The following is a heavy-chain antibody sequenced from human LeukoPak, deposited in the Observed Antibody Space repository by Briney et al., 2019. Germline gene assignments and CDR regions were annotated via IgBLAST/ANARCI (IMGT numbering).Heavy chain of an antibody. CDR3: ARETGKPQLSHDAFDI. D-gene: IGHD2-2*01. Sequence: ASVKVSCKASGCTFTSYYMHWVRQAPGQGLEWMGIINPSGGSTSYAQKFQGRVTMTRDTSTSTVYMELSSLRPEDTAVYYCARETGKPQLSHDAFDIWGQGTMVTVSS. J-gene: IGHJ3*02. V-gene: IGHV1-46*01. CDR2: INPSGGST. CDR1: GCTFTSYY.